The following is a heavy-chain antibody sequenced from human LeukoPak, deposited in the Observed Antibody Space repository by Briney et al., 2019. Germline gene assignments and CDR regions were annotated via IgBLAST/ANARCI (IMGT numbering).Heavy chain of an antibody. D-gene: IGHD6-13*01. V-gene: IGHV4-59*12. CDR3: ATGLGSSWFWN. Sequence: SETLSLTCTVSGASISSYYWSWIRQPPGKGLEWIGYIYYSGSTNYNPSLKSRVTISIDKSKSQFFLKVSSVTAADTAVYYCATGLGSSWFWNWGQGTLVTVSS. CDR1: GASISSYY. J-gene: IGHJ4*02. CDR2: IYYSGST.